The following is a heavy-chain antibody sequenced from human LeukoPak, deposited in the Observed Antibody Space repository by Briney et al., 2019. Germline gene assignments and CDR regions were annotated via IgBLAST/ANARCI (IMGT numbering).Heavy chain of an antibody. CDR3: ARDRESRDYDILTGRPWFDP. CDR2: INPSGGST. Sequence: APVKVSCKASGYTFTGYYMHWVRQAPGQGLEWMGIINPSGGSTSYAQKFQGRVTMTRDTSTSTVYMELSSLRSEDTAVYYCARDRESRDYDILTGRPWFDPWGQGTLVTVSS. CDR1: GYTFTGYY. D-gene: IGHD3-9*01. J-gene: IGHJ5*02. V-gene: IGHV1-46*01.